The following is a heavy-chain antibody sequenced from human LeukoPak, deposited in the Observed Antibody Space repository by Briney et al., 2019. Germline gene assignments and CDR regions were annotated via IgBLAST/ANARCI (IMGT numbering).Heavy chain of an antibody. CDR1: GGSISSGSYN. CDR2: IYTSGST. D-gene: IGHD2-2*02. Sequence: KPSQTLSLTCTVSGGSISSGSYNWSWLRQPAGKGLEWIGRIYTSGSTNYNPSLKSRVTISVDTSKNQFSLKLSSVTAADTAVYYCARTTRLPYCSSTSCYTGNRGAFDIWGQGTMVTVSS. CDR3: ARTTRLPYCSSTSCYTGNRGAFDI. V-gene: IGHV4-61*02. J-gene: IGHJ3*02.